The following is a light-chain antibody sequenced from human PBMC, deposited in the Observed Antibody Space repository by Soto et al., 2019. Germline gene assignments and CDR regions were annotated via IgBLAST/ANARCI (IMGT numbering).Light chain of an antibody. V-gene: IGKV3-11*01. CDR3: EQRSHWIT. J-gene: IGKJ5*01. CDR2: DAS. Sequence: TFSFRASQSIGDFLAWYQQKPGQAPRLLIYDASNRATGIPARFSGSGSGTDFTLTICCLETEDFAVYYCEQRSHWITFGQGTRLDI. CDR1: QSIGDF.